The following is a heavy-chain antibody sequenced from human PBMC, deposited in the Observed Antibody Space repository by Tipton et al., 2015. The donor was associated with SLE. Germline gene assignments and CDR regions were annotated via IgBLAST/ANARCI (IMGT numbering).Heavy chain of an antibody. CDR3: VVCSPSSCSYFDY. CDR1: GGSISGRY. Sequence: TLSLTCSVSGGSISGRYWSWIRQPPGRGLEGIGYVYSSGSTFYNPSLKSRVTMSADTSKNQFSLSLSSVTAADTAVYYCVVCSPSSCSYFDYWGQGRLVTVSS. CDR2: VYSSGST. D-gene: IGHD2-2*01. J-gene: IGHJ4*02. V-gene: IGHV4-59*04.